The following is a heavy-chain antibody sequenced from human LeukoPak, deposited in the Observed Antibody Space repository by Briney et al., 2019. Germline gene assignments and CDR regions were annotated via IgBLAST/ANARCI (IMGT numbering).Heavy chain of an antibody. Sequence: SETLSLSCTVSGGSISSSTYYWGCIRQPPGKGLEWVGSIYYSGSTYSNPSLERRVTISVDTSKNQFSLRLSFLTAADTAVSFCGSSEVIAIGYYYYYMVVWRKGTTVSVCS. D-gene: IGHD2-21*01. J-gene: IGHJ6*03. V-gene: IGHV4-39*01. CDR3: GSSEVIAIGYYYYYMVV. CDR1: GGSISSSTYY. CDR2: IYYSGST.